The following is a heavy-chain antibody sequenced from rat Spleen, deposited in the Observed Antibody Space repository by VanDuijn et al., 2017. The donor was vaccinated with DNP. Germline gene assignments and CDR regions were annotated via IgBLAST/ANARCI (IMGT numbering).Heavy chain of an antibody. Sequence: VQLVESGGGPVQPGRSLKLSCVDSGFIFSNYWMTWIRQAPGKGLAWVSSIANTGDNTYYSDSVTARFSISRDNAKSTLYLQVNSLRSEDTATYYFTSNPHIRTAAPFDYWGQGVTVTVSS. J-gene: IGHJ2*01. V-gene: IGHV5-31*01. CDR1: GFIFSNYW. CDR2: IANTGDNT. CDR3: TSNPHIRTAAPFDY. D-gene: IGHD3-8*01.